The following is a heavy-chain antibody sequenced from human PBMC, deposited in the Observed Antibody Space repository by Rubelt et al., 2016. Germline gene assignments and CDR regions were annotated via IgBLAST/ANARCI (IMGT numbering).Heavy chain of an antibody. Sequence: PGGSLRLSCAASGFTFSDYYMSWIRQAPGKGLEWIGSIHYSVGTFYNPSLKSRVTMSVDTSKNHLSLDLSSVTAADTAVYYCARHWRHTDYSNLAPVYWGQGALVTVSS. D-gene: IGHD4-11*01. CDR1: GFTFSDYY. J-gene: IGHJ4*02. CDR2: IHYSVGT. CDR3: ARHWRHTDYSNLAPVY. V-gene: IGHV4-39*01.